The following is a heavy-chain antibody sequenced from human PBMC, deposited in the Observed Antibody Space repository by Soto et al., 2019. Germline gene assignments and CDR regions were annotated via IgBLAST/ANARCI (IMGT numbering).Heavy chain of an antibody. D-gene: IGHD2-15*01. V-gene: IGHV1-18*01. Sequence: ASVKVSCKASGYTFTSYGISWVRQAPGQGLEWMGWISAYNGNTNYAQKLQGRVTMTTDTSTSTAYMELRSPRAPDTAAYYCARDVVVVVASTRPPTAGIDIWGQGTTVTVSS. J-gene: IGHJ6*02. CDR3: ARDVVVVVASTRPPTAGIDI. CDR1: GYTFTSYG. CDR2: ISAYNGNT.